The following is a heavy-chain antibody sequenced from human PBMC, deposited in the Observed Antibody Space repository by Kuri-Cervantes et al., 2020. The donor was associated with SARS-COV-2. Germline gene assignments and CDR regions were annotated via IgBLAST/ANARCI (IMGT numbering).Heavy chain of an antibody. D-gene: IGHD6-13*01. J-gene: IGHJ4*02. CDR2: VSWNGSRT. CDR1: GFTFSNSD. V-gene: IGHV3-19*01. Sequence: LSLTCAASGFTFSNSDMNWVRQAPEKGLEWVSGVSWNGSRTHYADSVKGRFIISRDNSRNFLYQQMNSLRPEDMAVYYCVRHKAAAGIVAPDWGQGTLVTVSS. CDR3: VRHKAAAGIVAPD.